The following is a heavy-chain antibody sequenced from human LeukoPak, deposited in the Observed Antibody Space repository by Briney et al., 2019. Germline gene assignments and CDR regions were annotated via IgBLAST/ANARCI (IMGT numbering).Heavy chain of an antibody. CDR3: AKESGDCGADCLALNDY. D-gene: IGHD2-21*02. CDR2: INSRSTKI. Sequence: PGGSLRLSCAASGFTFSTYSMYWVRQAPGKGLEWVSSINSRSTKIYYADSVKGRFTVSRDNTKNSLFLQMDSLRAEDTAVYFCAKESGDCGADCLALNDYWGQGTLVTVSS. V-gene: IGHV3-21*01. J-gene: IGHJ4*02. CDR1: GFTFSTYS.